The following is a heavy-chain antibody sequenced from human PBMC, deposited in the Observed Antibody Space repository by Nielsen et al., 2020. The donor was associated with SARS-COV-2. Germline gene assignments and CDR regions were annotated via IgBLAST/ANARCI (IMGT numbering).Heavy chain of an antibody. V-gene: IGHV3-53*01. CDR1: GFTVSNYY. CDR2: IYSDDST. Sequence: GESLKISCAASGFTVSNYYMSWVRQAPGKGLEWVSVIYSDDSTSYTDSVKGRFTFSRDKSKNRLYLQMNSLRAEDAAVYYCARESTVILLGMDVWGQGTTVTVSS. D-gene: IGHD4-17*01. CDR3: ARESTVILLGMDV. J-gene: IGHJ6*02.